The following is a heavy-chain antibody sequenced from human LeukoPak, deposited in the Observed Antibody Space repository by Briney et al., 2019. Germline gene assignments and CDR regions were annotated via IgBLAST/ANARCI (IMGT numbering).Heavy chain of an antibody. J-gene: IGHJ2*01. CDR1: GGSISSSNW. V-gene: IGHV4-4*02. CDR3: ASYDPYYWYFDL. CDR2: IYHSGST. D-gene: IGHD3-3*01. Sequence: PSETLSLTCAVSGGSISSSNWWSWVRQPPGKGLEWIGEIYHSGSTNYNPSLKSRVTISVDKSKNQFSLKLSSVTAADTAVYYCASYDPYYWYFDLWGRGTLVTVSS.